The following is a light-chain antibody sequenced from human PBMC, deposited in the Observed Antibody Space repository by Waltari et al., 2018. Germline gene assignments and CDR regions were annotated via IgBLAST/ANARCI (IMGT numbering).Light chain of an antibody. CDR3: HQYNTLPLT. J-gene: IGKJ4*01. CDR2: KAS. V-gene: IGKV1-5*03. Sequence: CRARGMVKNNVAWYQHQPGKAPKVLVHKASRLESGVPSRFSGSGYGTEFTLTISSLEPDDFATYYCHQYNTLPLTFGGGTKVEIK. CDR1: GMVKNN.